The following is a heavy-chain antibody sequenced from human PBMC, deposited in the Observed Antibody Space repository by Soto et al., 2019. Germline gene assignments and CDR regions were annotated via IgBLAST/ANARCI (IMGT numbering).Heavy chain of an antibody. V-gene: IGHV4-39*01. CDR3: ASPRQGNYDFLSGYYALDY. Sequence: SETLSLTCTVSGASISSSRSYWGWVRQPPGKGLEWIVSFYYTGGTYSTYNNPSLKSRVTISVDTSKSQFPLSLRSVTAADTAVYYCASPRQGNYDFLSGYYALDYWGQGTLVTVSS. J-gene: IGHJ4*02. CDR1: GASISSSRSY. CDR2: FYYTGGT. D-gene: IGHD3-3*01.